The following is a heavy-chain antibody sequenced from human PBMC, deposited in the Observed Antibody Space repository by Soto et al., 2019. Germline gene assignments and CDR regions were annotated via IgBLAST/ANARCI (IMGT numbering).Heavy chain of an antibody. CDR1: GGSISSGDYY. J-gene: IGHJ5*02. V-gene: IGHV4-30-4*01. CDR2: IYYSGST. D-gene: IGHD4-17*01. CDR3: ARDSHDYGDRNWFDP. Sequence: PSETLSLTCTVSGGSISSGDYYWSWIRRPPGKGLEWIGYIYYSGSTYYNPSLKSRVTISVDTSKNQFSLKLSSVTAADTAVYYCARDSHDYGDRNWFDPWGQGTLVTVSS.